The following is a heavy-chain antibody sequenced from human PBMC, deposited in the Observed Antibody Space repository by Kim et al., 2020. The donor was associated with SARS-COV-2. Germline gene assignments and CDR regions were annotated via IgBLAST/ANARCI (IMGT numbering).Heavy chain of an antibody. J-gene: IGHJ3*02. V-gene: IGHV3-9*01. D-gene: IGHD7-27*01. Sequence: GGSLRLSCAASGFTFGDYAMHWVRQAPGKGLEWVSGISWNSGSIGYADSVKGRFTISRDNAKNSLYLQMNSLRAEDTALYYCAKADLVPKDTGMYGFDIWGQGTMVTVSS. CDR3: AKADLVPKDTGMYGFDI. CDR1: GFTFGDYA. CDR2: ISWNSGSI.